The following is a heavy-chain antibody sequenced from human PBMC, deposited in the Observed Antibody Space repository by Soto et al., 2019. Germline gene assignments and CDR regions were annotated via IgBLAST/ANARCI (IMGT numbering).Heavy chain of an antibody. V-gene: IGHV4-34*01. CDR1: GGSFSGYY. D-gene: IGHD3-10*01. Sequence: SSETLSLTCAVYGGSFSGYYWSWIRQPPGKGLEWIGEINHSGSTNYNPSLKSRVTISVDTSKNQFSLKLSSVTAADTAVYYCARQGARYYGSGSYSDYMDVWGKGTTVTVSS. CDR3: ARQGARYYGSGSYSDYMDV. J-gene: IGHJ6*03. CDR2: INHSGST.